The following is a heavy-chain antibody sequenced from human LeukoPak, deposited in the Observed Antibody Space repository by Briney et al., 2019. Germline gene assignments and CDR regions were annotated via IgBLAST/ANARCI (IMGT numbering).Heavy chain of an antibody. CDR1: GGSVRSDSYY. CDR3: ARGGRFVVVVAATRVIDY. D-gene: IGHD2-15*01. CDR2: VYYSGST. J-gene: IGHJ4*02. V-gene: IGHV4-61*01. Sequence: SETLSLTCTVSGGSVRSDSYYWSWIRQPPGKGLEWIGYVYYSGSTNYNPSLKSRVTISVDTSKNQFSLKLRSVTAADTAVYYCARGGRFVVVVAATRVIDYWGQGTLVTVSS.